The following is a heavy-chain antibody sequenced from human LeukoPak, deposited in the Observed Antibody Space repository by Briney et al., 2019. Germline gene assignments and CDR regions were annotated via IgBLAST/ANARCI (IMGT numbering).Heavy chain of an antibody. V-gene: IGHV4-59*01. D-gene: IGHD6-13*01. J-gene: IGHJ4*02. Sequence: NSSETLSLTCTVSGGSISSYYWSWIRQPPGKGLEWIGYIYYSGSTNYNPSLKSRVTISVDTSKNQFSLKLSSVTAADTAMYYCARPFHISSSPNFDYWGQGTLVTVSS. CDR1: GGSISSYY. CDR2: IYYSGST. CDR3: ARPFHISSSPNFDY.